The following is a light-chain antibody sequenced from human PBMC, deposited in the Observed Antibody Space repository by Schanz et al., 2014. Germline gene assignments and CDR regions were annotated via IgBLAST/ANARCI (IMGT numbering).Light chain of an antibody. J-gene: IGKJ4*01. CDR3: QHYYSNPLT. CDR2: GAS. V-gene: IGKV3-15*01. Sequence: EIVMTQSPATLSVSPGERATLSCRASQSVSSNLAWYQQKPGQAPRLLIYGASTRATGVPARFSGSGSGTEFTLTISSLQAEDVAVYYCQHYYSNPLTFGGGTKVEIK. CDR1: QSVSSN.